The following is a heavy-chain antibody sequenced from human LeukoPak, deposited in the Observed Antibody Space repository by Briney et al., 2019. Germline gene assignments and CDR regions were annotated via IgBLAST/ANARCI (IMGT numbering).Heavy chain of an antibody. V-gene: IGHV3-74*01. J-gene: IGHJ3*02. CDR1: RFIFSTYW. CDR3: ARDWGSGSDAFDI. Sequence: GGSLRLSCAASRFIFSTYWMHWVRQAPGKGLVWVSRINSDGSRTNYADSVKGRFTISRDNAKNSLYLQMNSLRAEDTAVYYCARDWGSGSDAFDIWGQGTMVTVSS. CDR2: INSDGSRT. D-gene: IGHD3-22*01.